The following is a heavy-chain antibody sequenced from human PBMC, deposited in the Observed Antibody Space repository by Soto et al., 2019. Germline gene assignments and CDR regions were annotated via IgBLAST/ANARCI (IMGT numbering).Heavy chain of an antibody. CDR2: IYYSGST. J-gene: IGHJ4*02. D-gene: IGHD3-3*01. V-gene: IGHV4-59*01. Sequence: SETLSLTCTVSGGSISSYYWSWIRQPPGKGLEWIGYIYYSGSTNYNPSLKSRVTISVDTSKNQFSLKLGSVTAADTAVYYCARSYYDFWSGHWGYWGQGTLVTVSS. CDR1: GGSISSYY. CDR3: ARSYYDFWSGHWGY.